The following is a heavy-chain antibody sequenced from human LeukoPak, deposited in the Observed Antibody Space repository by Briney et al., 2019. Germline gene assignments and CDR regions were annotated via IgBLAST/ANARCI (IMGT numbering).Heavy chain of an antibody. D-gene: IGHD2-21*02. V-gene: IGHV4-59*01. CDR3: ASPINCGGDCHIDY. Sequence: PSETLSLTCTVSGGSIRSYYWSWIRQPPGKGLEWIGYIYYSGSSNYNPSLKSRVTISVDTSKNQFSLRLSSVTAADTAVYYCASPINCGGDCHIDYWGQGTLVTVSS. J-gene: IGHJ4*02. CDR1: GGSIRSYY. CDR2: IYYSGSS.